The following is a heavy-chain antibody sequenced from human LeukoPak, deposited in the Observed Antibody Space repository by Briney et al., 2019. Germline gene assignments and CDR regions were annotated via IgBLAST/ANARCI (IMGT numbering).Heavy chain of an antibody. CDR2: IKQDVSDT. CDR3: ARPIVATKLDY. Sequence: PGGSLRLSCAASGITFSSFWMSWVPQAPGKGLEWVANIKQDVSDTYNVHSVKGRFSIYRDHAKNSLFRRMTRLTAEDTAMYDWARPIVATKLDYWGQGDLVTVSS. CDR1: GITFSSFW. D-gene: IGHD5-12*01. J-gene: IGHJ4*02. V-gene: IGHV3-7*02.